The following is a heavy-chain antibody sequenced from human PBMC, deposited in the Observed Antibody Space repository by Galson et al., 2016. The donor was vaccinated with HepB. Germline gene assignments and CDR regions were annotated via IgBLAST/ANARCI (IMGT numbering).Heavy chain of an antibody. J-gene: IGHJ1*01. D-gene: IGHD3-10*01. V-gene: IGHV2-70*11. CDR1: GFSLTTSGMC. CDR3: ARVYGRSPPY. Sequence: PALVKPTQTLTLTCTFSGFSLTTSGMCVSWIRQPPRKALEWLARIDWNDEKDYNTSLKTRLSISGDTSKNQVVLTMTNMDPVDTATYYCARVYGRSPPYWGQGTLVTVSS. CDR2: IDWNDEK.